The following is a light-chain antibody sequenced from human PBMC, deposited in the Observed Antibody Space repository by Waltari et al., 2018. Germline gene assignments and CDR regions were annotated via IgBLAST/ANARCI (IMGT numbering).Light chain of an antibody. V-gene: IGLV2-14*03. CDR1: GSAIDDSDF. CDR2: DVT. CDR3: TPQTHDGVVV. Sequence: QSALTQPASVSGSPGQSITISCTGIGSAIDDSDFVSWYQHHPGRAPPVLLYDVTNRPSGISDRFSAPKSANPASLTISGLQPEDEGDYYCTPQTHDGVVVFGGGTQVTVL. J-gene: IGLJ3*02.